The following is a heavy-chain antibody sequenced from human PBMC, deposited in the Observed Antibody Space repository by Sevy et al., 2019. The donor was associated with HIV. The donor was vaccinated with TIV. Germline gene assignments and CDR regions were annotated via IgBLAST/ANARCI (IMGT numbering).Heavy chain of an antibody. J-gene: IGHJ4*02. CDR2: IYYSGST. CDR3: ATRYCSSTSCYFDY. CDR1: GGSISSYY. V-gene: IGHV4-59*08. Sequence: SETLSLTCTVSGGSISSYYWSWIRQPPGKGLEWIGYIYYSGSTNYNPSLKSRVTISVDTSKNQFSLKLSSVTAADTAVYYCATRYCSSTSCYFDYWGQGTLVTVSS. D-gene: IGHD2-2*01.